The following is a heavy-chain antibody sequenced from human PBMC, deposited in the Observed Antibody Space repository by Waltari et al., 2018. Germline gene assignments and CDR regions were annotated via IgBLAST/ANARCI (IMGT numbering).Heavy chain of an antibody. CDR2: IDYSGST. Sequence: QLQLQESGPGLVKPSETLSLTCTVSGGSISSSSYYWGWIRQPPGKGLEWIGSIDYSGSTYYNPSLKSRGTISGDTSKNQFSLKLSSVTAADTAVYYCASGPYYYDSSGYPLDYWGQGTLVTVSS. CDR3: ASGPYYYDSSGYPLDY. V-gene: IGHV4-39*07. CDR1: GGSISSSSYY. D-gene: IGHD3-22*01. J-gene: IGHJ4*02.